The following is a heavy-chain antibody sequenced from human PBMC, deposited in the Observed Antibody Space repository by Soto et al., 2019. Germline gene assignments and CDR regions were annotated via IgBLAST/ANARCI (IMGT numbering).Heavy chain of an antibody. CDR2: IKSRSDGGAT. Sequence: GGSLRLSCASSVCIFSNVGMNWVRHAPGKWLEWVGRIKSRSDGGATDLAAFVNGRFTISRDDSKDTLYLQMRSLKTEDTAVYYCTTIDYGVLSGSGDAFAVGAHGTLVPVS. CDR1: VCIFSNVG. CDR3: TTIDYGVLSGSGDAFAV. V-gene: IGHV3-15*01. D-gene: IGHD3-3*01. J-gene: IGHJ3*01.